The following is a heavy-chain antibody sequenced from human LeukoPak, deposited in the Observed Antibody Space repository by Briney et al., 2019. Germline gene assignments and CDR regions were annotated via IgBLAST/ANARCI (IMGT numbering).Heavy chain of an antibody. Sequence: TSETLSLTCTVSGGSTSSYYWSWIRQPPGKGLEWIGYIYYSGSTNYNPSLKSRLTISIDTSKNQFSLKLSSVTAADTAVYYCARHSGAGTGFVYWGQGTLVTVSS. CDR3: ARHSGAGTGFVY. J-gene: IGHJ4*02. CDR2: IYYSGST. V-gene: IGHV4-59*08. CDR1: GGSTSSYY. D-gene: IGHD6-19*01.